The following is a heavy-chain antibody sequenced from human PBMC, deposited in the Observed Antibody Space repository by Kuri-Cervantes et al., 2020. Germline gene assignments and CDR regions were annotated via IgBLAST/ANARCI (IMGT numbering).Heavy chain of an antibody. CDR2: IKSKTDGETT. CDR3: TTDRFPPSSFF. CDR1: GFTFSNAW. J-gene: IGHJ3*01. Sequence: ETLSLTCAASGFTFSNAWMSWVRQAPGKGLEWVGRIKSKTDGETTDYAAPVKGRFTISRDNSKNTLYLQMNSLRAEDTAVYYCTTDRFPPSSFFWGQGTMVTVSS. V-gene: IGHV3-15*01. D-gene: IGHD3-3*01.